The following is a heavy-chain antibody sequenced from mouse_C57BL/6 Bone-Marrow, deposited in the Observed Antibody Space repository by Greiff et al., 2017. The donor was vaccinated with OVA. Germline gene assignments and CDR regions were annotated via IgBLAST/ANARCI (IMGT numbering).Heavy chain of an antibody. Sequence: VQLQQSGAELARPGASVKMSCKASGYTFTSYTMHWVKQRPGQGLEWIGYINPSSGYTKYNQKFKDKATLTADKSSSTAYMQLSSLTSEDSAVYYCAVPEAGWFAYWGQGTLVTVSA. V-gene: IGHV1-4*01. CDR2: INPSSGYT. CDR3: AVPEAGWFAY. J-gene: IGHJ3*01. CDR1: GYTFTSYT.